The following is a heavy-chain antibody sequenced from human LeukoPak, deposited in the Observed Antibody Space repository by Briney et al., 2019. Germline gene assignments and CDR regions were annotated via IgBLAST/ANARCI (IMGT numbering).Heavy chain of an antibody. Sequence: GGSLRLSCAVSGFIFSNHYMHWVRHAPGKGLVWVSRINNDGSITNYADSVKGRFTISRDNAKSTLYLQMNSLKAEDTAVYYCVLMVWGGGQGTLVTVSS. V-gene: IGHV3-74*01. J-gene: IGHJ4*02. CDR1: GFIFSNHY. D-gene: IGHD3-10*01. CDR2: INNDGSIT. CDR3: VLMVWG.